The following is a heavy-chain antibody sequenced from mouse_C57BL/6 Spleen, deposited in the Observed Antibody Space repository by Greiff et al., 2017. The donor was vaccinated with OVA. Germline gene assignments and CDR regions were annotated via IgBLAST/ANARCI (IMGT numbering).Heavy chain of an antibody. J-gene: IGHJ4*01. CDR1: GFTFSSYG. Sequence: EVKLMESGGDLVKPGGSLKLSCAASGFTFSSYGMSWVRQTPDKRLEWVATISSGGSYTYYPDSVKGRFTISRDNAKNTLYLQMRSLKSEDTAMYYCANYDYDVGYYAMDYWGQGTSVTVSS. CDR2: ISSGGSYT. CDR3: ANYDYDVGYYAMDY. V-gene: IGHV5-6*01. D-gene: IGHD2-4*01.